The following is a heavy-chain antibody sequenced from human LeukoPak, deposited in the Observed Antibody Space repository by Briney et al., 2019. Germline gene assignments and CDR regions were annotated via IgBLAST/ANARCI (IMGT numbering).Heavy chain of an antibody. CDR1: GGSLSSYY. CDR2: IYYSGGT. J-gene: IGHJ4*02. CDR3: ARDEPPYRGDTNCCAFDS. Sequence: PSETLSLTCTVSGGSLSSYYWSWIRQPPGKGLEWIGYIYYSGGTNYNPSLKSRVTISVDTSKNQFSLKLNSVTAADTAVYYCARDEPPYRGDTNCCAFDSWGQGTLVTVSS. D-gene: IGHD2-21*01. V-gene: IGHV4-59*01.